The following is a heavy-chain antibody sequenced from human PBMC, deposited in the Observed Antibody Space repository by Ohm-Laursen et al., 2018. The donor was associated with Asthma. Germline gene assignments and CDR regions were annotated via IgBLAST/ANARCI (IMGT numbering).Heavy chain of an antibody. Sequence: GSLRPSCAASGFTFSLYGMNWVRQAPGKGLEWVSYISSSGSTIYYADSVRGRFTISRDNAKNSLYLHMNSLRDEDTAVYYCARAWGGFDYWGQGTLVTVSS. D-gene: IGHD7-27*01. V-gene: IGHV3-48*02. CDR1: GFTFSLYG. CDR3: ARAWGGFDY. J-gene: IGHJ4*02. CDR2: ISSSGSTI.